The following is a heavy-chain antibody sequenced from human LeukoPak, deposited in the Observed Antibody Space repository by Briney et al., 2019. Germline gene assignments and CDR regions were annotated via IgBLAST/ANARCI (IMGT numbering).Heavy chain of an antibody. Sequence: GGSLRLSCAASGFTFRNYVIHWVRQAPGKGLEWVAVTSSDLNVKLYADSVKGRFTISRDNSRSTLYLQMNSLRPEDTAIYYCAKAEGYCSGTWCFRWFDWWGQGTLVTVSS. V-gene: IGHV3-30*18. J-gene: IGHJ4*02. CDR2: TSSDLNVK. CDR1: GFTFRNYV. D-gene: IGHD2-15*01. CDR3: AKAEGYCSGTWCFRWFDW.